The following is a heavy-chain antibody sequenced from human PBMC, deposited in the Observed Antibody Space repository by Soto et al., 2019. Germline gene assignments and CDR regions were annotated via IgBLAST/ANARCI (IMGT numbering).Heavy chain of an antibody. Sequence: PGGSLRLSCAASGFTFSSYAMGWVRQAPGKGLEWVSAISGSGGSTYYADSVKGRFTISRDNSKNTLYLQMNSLRAEDTAVYYCAKSRAYYYYYGMDVWGQGTAVTVSS. J-gene: IGHJ6*02. D-gene: IGHD2-2*01. CDR1: GFTFSSYA. CDR2: ISGSGGST. CDR3: AKSRAYYYYYGMDV. V-gene: IGHV3-23*01.